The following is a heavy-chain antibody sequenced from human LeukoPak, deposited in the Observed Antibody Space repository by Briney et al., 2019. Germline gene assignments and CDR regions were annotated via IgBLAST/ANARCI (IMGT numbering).Heavy chain of an antibody. J-gene: IGHJ4*02. D-gene: IGHD3-16*01. CDR1: GFTFSSYA. Sequence: GSLRLSCAASGFTFSSYAMSWVRQAPGKGLEWIGYIYYSGSTNYNPSLKSRVTISVDTSTNQFSLKLSSLTAADTAVYYCARVPDWTYVPDYWGQGTLVTVSS. V-gene: IGHV4-59*08. CDR3: ARVPDWTYVPDY. CDR2: IYYSGST.